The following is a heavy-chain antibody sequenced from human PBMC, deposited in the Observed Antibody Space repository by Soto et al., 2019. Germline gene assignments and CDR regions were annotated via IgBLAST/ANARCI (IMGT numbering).Heavy chain of an antibody. CDR2: ISYDGSNK. V-gene: IGHV3-30-3*01. CDR3: ARVLLHSLGYSSTLGDAFDI. J-gene: IGHJ3*02. CDR1: GFTFSSYA. D-gene: IGHD6-13*01. Sequence: QVQLVESGGGVVQPGRSLRLSCAASGFTFSSYAMHWVRQAPGKGLEWVAVISYDGSNKYYADSVKGRFTISRDNSKNTLYLQMNSLRAEDTAVYYCARVLLHSLGYSSTLGDAFDIWGQGTMVTVSS.